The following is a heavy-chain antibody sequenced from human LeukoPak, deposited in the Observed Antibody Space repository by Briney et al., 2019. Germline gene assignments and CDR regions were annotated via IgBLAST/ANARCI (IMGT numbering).Heavy chain of an antibody. CDR3: ARRVDYDGARYFDL. D-gene: IGHD4-17*01. CDR1: GGSISSYY. CDR2: IYTSGST. Sequence: PSETLSLTCTVSGGSISSYYWSWIRQPAGKGLEWIGRIYTSGSTNYNPSLKSRVTMSVDTSKNQFSLKLSSVTAADMAVYYCARRVDYDGARYFDLWGPGTLVTVSS. V-gene: IGHV4-4*07. J-gene: IGHJ2*01.